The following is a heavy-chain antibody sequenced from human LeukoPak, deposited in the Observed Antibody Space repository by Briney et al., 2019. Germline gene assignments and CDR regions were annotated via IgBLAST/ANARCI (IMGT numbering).Heavy chain of an antibody. D-gene: IGHD1-26*01. Sequence: DSVKGRFTISRDNAKNSLYLQMNSLRVEDTAVYYCARGISVGPTRAFDIWGQGTKVTVSS. V-gene: IGHV3-11*06. CDR3: ARGISVGPTRAFDI. J-gene: IGHJ3*02.